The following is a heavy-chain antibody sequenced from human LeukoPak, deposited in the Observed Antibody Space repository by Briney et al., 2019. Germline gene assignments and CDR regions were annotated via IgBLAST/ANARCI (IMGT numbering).Heavy chain of an antibody. V-gene: IGHV4-34*01. D-gene: IGHD3-22*01. Sequence: SETLSLTCAVYGGSFSGYYWSWIRQPPGKGLEWIGEINHSGSTNYNPSLKSRATISVDTPKNQFSLKLSSVTAADTAVYYCGRGYDGSGYYYRNWYFDLWGRGTLVTVSS. CDR2: INHSGST. CDR3: GRGYDGSGYYYRNWYFDL. J-gene: IGHJ2*01. CDR1: GGSFSGYY.